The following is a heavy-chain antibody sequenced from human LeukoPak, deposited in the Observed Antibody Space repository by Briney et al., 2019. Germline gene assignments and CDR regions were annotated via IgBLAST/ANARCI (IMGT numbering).Heavy chain of an antibody. D-gene: IGHD1-14*01. CDR2: IYYSGST. CDR1: GGSISSSSYY. CDR3: ARRDLAGLDP. J-gene: IGHJ5*02. V-gene: IGHV4-39*01. Sequence: SETLSLTCTVSGGSISSSSYYWGWIRQPPGKGLEWIGSIYYSGSTYYNPSLKSRVTISVDTSKNQFSLKLSSVTAADTAVYYCARRDLAGLDPWGQGTLVTVSS.